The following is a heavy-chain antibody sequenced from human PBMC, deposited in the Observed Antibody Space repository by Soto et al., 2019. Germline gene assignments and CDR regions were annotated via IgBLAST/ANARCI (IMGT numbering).Heavy chain of an antibody. Sequence: PGEPWKIPCAASGLTFRSFTMNWVRHAPGRGLEWVSTISSNSAYIYYTDALRGRFTISRDNAKNSLHLQMNSLRAEDTAVYYCARDLDVWGQGTTVTVSS. V-gene: IGHV3-21*01. CDR1: GLTFRSFT. J-gene: IGHJ6*02. CDR2: ISSNSAYI. CDR3: ARDLDV.